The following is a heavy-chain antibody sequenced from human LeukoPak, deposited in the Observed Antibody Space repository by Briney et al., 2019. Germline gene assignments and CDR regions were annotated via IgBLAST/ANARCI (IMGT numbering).Heavy chain of an antibody. CDR3: ARANYNWFDP. Sequence: ASVKVSCKASGYTFTGYYVFWVRQAPGQGLEWMGWINPNTGGTNYAQNFQGRVTMTRDTSLSTVYMELSRLRSDDTAVNFCARANYNWFDPWGQGPLVTVSS. V-gene: IGHV1-2*02. CDR2: INPNTGGT. J-gene: IGHJ5*02. CDR1: GYTFTGYY.